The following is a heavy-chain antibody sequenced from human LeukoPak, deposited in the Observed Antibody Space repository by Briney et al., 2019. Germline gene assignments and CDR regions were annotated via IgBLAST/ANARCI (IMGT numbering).Heavy chain of an antibody. Sequence: SETLSLTCTVSGASISSSYWSWIRQPPGKGLEWSGYIYYSGTTNYNPSLKSRLTISVDTSKNQFSLKLSSVTAADTAVYYCARRGYCSGGTCLTFDLWGQGTLVTVSS. CDR2: IYYSGTT. CDR1: GASISSSY. CDR3: ARRGYCSGGTCLTFDL. D-gene: IGHD2-15*01. J-gene: IGHJ4*02. V-gene: IGHV4-59*08.